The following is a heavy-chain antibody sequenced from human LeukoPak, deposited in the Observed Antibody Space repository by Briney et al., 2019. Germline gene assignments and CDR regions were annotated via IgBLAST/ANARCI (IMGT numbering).Heavy chain of an antibody. CDR1: GGSISSYY. V-gene: IGHV4-59*01. CDR3: ARDLKL. Sequence: SETLSLTCTVPGGSISSYYWSWIRQPPGKGLEWIGYIYYSGSTNHNPSLKSRVTISVDTSKNQFSLKLSSVTAADTAVYYCARDLKLWGQGTLVTVSS. CDR2: IYYSGST. J-gene: IGHJ4*02.